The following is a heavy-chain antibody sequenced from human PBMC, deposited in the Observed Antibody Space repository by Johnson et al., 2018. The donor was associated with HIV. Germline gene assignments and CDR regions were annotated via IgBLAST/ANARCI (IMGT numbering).Heavy chain of an antibody. V-gene: IGHV3-30*04. CDR3: AKDLLTLDAFDI. CDR1: GFTFSSYA. J-gene: IGHJ3*02. Sequence: QVQLVESGGGVVQPGRSLRLSCAASGFTFSSYAMHWVRQAPGKGLEWVAVISYDGSNKYYTDSVTGRFTISRDNSKNTLYLQMNSLRAEDTAVYYCAKDLLTLDAFDIWGQGTMVTVSS. CDR2: ISYDGSNK.